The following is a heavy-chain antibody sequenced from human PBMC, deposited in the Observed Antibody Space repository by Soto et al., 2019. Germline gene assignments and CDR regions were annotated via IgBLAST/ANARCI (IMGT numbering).Heavy chain of an antibody. CDR2: MNPNSGHT. CDR3: ASDMSTT. CDR1: GYTFTSHD. J-gene: IGHJ5*02. D-gene: IGHD2-2*01. V-gene: IGHV1-8*01. Sequence: QVQLVQSGAEVKKPGASVKVSGKASGYTFTSHDINWRRQTTGQGLEWMGWMNPNSGHTNYAQKFQGRVTMTRDTSINTAYMELTNLRSEDTAIYYCASDMSTTWGQGTLVTVSS.